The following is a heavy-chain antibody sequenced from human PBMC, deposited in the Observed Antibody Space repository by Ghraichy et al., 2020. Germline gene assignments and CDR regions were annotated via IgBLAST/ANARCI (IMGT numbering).Heavy chain of an antibody. Sequence: SQTLSLTCAISGDSVSSNSAAWNWIRQSPSRGLEWLGRTYYRSKWYNDYAVSVKSRITINPDTSKNQFSLQLNSVTPEDTAVYYCARDSTVTTGPIYYYYGMDVWGQGTTVTVSS. CDR1: GDSVSSNSAA. V-gene: IGHV6-1*01. CDR3: ARDSTVTTGPIYYYYGMDV. J-gene: IGHJ6*02. CDR2: TYYRSKWYN. D-gene: IGHD4-17*01.